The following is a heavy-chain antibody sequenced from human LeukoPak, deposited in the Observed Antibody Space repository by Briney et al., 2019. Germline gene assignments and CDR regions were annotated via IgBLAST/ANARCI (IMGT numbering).Heavy chain of an antibody. CDR2: INYSGSI. Sequence: SETLSLTCTVSGGSISSYFWTWIRQPPGKGLEWIGYINYSGSINYNPSLKSRVTISVGTSKNYFSLKLNSVTAADTAVYYCARGGRWELIGGAFDVWGRGTMVTVSS. CDR1: GGSISSYF. D-gene: IGHD1-26*01. J-gene: IGHJ3*01. V-gene: IGHV4-59*01. CDR3: ARGGRWELIGGAFDV.